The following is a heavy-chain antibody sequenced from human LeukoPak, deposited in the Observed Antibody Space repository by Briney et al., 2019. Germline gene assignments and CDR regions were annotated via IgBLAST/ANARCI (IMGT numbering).Heavy chain of an antibody. CDR2: ISSSGSTI. J-gene: IGHJ4*02. CDR1: VFTFSDYY. V-gene: IGHV3-11*04. CDR3: ARENYYDSSGYSPFD. Sequence: GGSLRLSCAASVFTFSDYYMSSIRQAPGKGLEWVSYISSSGSTIYYADSVKGRFTISRDNAKNSLYLQMNSLRAEDTAVYYCARENYYDSSGYSPFDWGQGTLVTVSS. D-gene: IGHD3-22*01.